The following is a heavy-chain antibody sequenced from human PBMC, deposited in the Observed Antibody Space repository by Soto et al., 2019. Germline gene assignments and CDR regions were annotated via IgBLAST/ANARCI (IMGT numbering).Heavy chain of an antibody. CDR2: ISGSGGST. D-gene: IGHD3-3*01. Sequence: GGSLRLSCAASGFTFSSYAMSWVRQAPGKGLEWGSAISGSGGSTYYADSVKGRFTISRDNSKNTLYLQMNSLRAEDTAVYYCAKSRDFNYDFWSGPPDDAFDIWGQGTMVTVSS. V-gene: IGHV3-23*01. CDR3: AKSRDFNYDFWSGPPDDAFDI. CDR1: GFTFSSYA. J-gene: IGHJ3*02.